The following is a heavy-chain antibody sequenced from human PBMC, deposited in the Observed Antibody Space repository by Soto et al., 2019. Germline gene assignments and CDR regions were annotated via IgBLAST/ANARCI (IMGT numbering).Heavy chain of an antibody. CDR3: ASQAARGYYYYYMDV. J-gene: IGHJ6*03. D-gene: IGHD6-25*01. CDR2: IYYSGST. CDR1: GGSISSYY. V-gene: IGHV4-59*01. Sequence: SETLSLTWTVSGGSISSYYWSWIRQPPGKGLEWIGYIYYSGSTNYNPSLKSRVTISVDTSKNQFSLKLSSVTAADTAVYYCASQAARGYYYYYMDVWGKGTTVTVSS.